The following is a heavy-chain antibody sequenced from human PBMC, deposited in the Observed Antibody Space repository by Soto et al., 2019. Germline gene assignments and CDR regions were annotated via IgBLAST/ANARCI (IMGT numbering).Heavy chain of an antibody. J-gene: IGHJ4*02. CDR3: ATSGYSGYDSKDFDY. CDR1: GYTLTEFS. Sequence: ASVKVSCKVSGYTLTEFSMHWVRQAPGKGLEWMGGFDPEDGETIYAQKFQGRVTMTEDTSTDTAYMELSSLRSEDTAVYYCATSGYSGYDSKDFDYWGQGTLVTVSS. V-gene: IGHV1-24*01. CDR2: FDPEDGET. D-gene: IGHD5-12*01.